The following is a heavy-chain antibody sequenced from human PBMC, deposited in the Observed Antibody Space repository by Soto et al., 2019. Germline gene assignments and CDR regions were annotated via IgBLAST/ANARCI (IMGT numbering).Heavy chain of an antibody. CDR2: VNHGGTT. CDR3: ARVSFDHFVHWFDH. D-gene: IGHD3-9*01. V-gene: IGHV4-34*01. Sequence: SETLSLTCAVHGGSFSGYYWDWIRQPPGKGLEWIGEVNHGGTTNYNPSLKSRATISVDTSKNQFSLKLSSVTAADTAVYYCARVSFDHFVHWFDHWGQGILVT. J-gene: IGHJ5*02. CDR1: GGSFSGYY.